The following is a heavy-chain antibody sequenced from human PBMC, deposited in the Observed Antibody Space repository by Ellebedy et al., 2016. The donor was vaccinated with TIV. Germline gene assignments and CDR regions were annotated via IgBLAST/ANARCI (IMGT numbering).Heavy chain of an antibody. J-gene: IGHJ4*02. D-gene: IGHD3-3*01. Sequence: MPSETLSLTCTVSGGSISSSSYFWGWSRQPPGKGLEWIGSIFYSGTTYYNPSLKSRVTISVDTSKNQFSLELSSVTAADTAVYYCARILRGGSNGDYFDYWGQGTQVTASS. V-gene: IGHV4-39*07. CDR2: IFYSGTT. CDR3: ARILRGGSNGDYFDY. CDR1: GGSISSSSYF.